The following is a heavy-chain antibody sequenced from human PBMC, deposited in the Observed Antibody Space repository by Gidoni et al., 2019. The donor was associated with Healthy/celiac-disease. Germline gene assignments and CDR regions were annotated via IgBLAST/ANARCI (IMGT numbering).Heavy chain of an antibody. D-gene: IGHD3-10*01. CDR3: ARAGARFLDY. Sequence: SLKSRVTISIDTSKNQFSLRLSSVTAADTAVYYCARAGARFLDYWGQGTLVTVSS. V-gene: IGHV4-61*02. J-gene: IGHJ4*02.